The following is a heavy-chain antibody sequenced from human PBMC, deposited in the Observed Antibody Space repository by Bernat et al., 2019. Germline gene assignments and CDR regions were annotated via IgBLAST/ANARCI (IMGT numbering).Heavy chain of an antibody. CDR1: GYTFTSYA. Sequence: QVQLLQSGAEVKKPGASVEVSCKPSGYTFTSYAMHWVRQAPGQRLEWMGWINAGNVNTKYSQKFQGRVTITRDTSESTAYMELSSLRSEDTAVYYCARDSHKSCSSTRCYKELDYW. CDR3: ARDSHKSCSSTRCYKELDY. D-gene: IGHD2-2*02. J-gene: IGHJ4*01. CDR2: INAGNVNT. V-gene: IGHV1-3*01.